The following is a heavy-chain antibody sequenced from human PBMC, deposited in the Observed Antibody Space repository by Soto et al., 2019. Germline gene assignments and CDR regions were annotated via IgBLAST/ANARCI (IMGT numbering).Heavy chain of an antibody. CDR2: ISYDGRNK. J-gene: IGHJ4*02. CDR3: ARDRVDFGVVTPIDY. V-gene: IGHV3-30*04. Sequence: QVQLVESGGGVVQPGRSLRLSCVASGFSFSNYAIHWVRQAPGKGLEWVAVISYDGRNKYYAHSVKGRFTISRDTSKSTLHLQMNSLRAEDTAIYYCARDRVDFGVVTPIDYWGQGTLVTVSS. D-gene: IGHD3-3*01. CDR1: GFSFSNYA.